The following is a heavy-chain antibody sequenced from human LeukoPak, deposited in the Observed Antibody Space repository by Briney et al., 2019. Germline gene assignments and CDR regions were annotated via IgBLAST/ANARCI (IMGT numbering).Heavy chain of an antibody. CDR2: IIPIFGTA. D-gene: IGHD2-2*01. CDR3: AIRSDCSSTSCYASYYYYGMDV. V-gene: IGHV1-69*13. CDR1: GGTFSSYA. Sequence: SVKVSCKASGGTFSSYAISWVRQAPGQGLEWMGGIIPIFGTANYAQKFQGRVTITADESTSTAYMELSSLRSEDTAVYYCAIRSDCSSTSCYASYYYYGMDVWDKGTTVTVSS. J-gene: IGHJ6*04.